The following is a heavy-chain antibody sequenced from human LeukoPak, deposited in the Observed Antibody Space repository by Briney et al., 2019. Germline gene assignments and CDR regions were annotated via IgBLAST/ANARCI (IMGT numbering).Heavy chain of an antibody. V-gene: IGHV4-4*07. CDR2: IYSSGST. CDR3: ARANCSGGSCYYFYYMDV. CDR1: GGSISSYY. Sequence: SETLSLTCTVSGGSISSYYWSWIRQPAGKGLEWMGRIYSSGSTNYNPSLKSRVTISVDTSKNQFSLKLSSVTAADTAVYYCARANCSGGSCYYFYYMDVWGKGTTVTVSS. D-gene: IGHD2-15*01. J-gene: IGHJ6*03.